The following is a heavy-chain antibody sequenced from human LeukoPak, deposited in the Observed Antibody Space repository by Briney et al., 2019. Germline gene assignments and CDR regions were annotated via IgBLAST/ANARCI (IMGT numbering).Heavy chain of an antibody. V-gene: IGHV3-23*01. CDR2: ISGSGGGT. CDR1: VMTLINYG. D-gene: IGHD3-22*01. J-gene: IGHJ4*02. Sequence: GWSLTLSCLVSVMTLINYGMRWVRQAPGRGLEWVAGISGSGGGTKYADCVRGRFTISRDNPKNTLYLQMNSLRAEDTAVYFCAKRGVVIRVILVGFHREANYFDSWGQGALITVSS. CDR3: AKRGVVIRVILVGFHREANYFDS.